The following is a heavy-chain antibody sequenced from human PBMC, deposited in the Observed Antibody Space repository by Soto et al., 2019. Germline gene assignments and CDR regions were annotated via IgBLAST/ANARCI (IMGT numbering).Heavy chain of an antibody. V-gene: IGHV3-23*01. D-gene: IGHD3-10*01. CDR1: GFTFSSYA. CDR2: ISGSGGST. Sequence: PGGSLRLSCAASGFTFSSYAMSWVRQAPGKGLEWVSAISGSGGSTYYADSVKGRFTISRDNSKNTLYLQMNSLRAEDTAVYYCAKGPHYYGSGSYIDYWGQGTLVTVSS. CDR3: AKGPHYYGSGSYIDY. J-gene: IGHJ4*02.